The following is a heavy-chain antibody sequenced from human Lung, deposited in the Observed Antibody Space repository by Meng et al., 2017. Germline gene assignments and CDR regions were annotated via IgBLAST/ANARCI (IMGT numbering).Heavy chain of an antibody. CDR2: INAGNGNT. CDR3: ARDYSSGWYYFDY. J-gene: IGHJ4*02. D-gene: IGHD6-19*01. V-gene: IGHV1-3*01. CDR1: GYTFTNHA. Sequence: QVQLVQSGAEVKKPGASVKVSCKASGYTFTNHAMHWVRQAPGQRLEWMGWINAGNGNTKYLQQFQGRVTITRDTSASTAYMELSSLRFEDTAMYYCARDYSSGWYYFDYWGQGTLVTVSS.